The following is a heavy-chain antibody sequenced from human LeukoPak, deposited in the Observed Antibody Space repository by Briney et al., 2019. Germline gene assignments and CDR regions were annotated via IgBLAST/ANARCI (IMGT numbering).Heavy chain of an antibody. CDR1: GGTFSSYA. J-gene: IGHJ4*02. CDR2: IVPIFGTA. CDR3: ARVSGNDYGDSPVDY. Sequence: SVKVSCKASGGTFSSYAISWVRQAPGQGLEWMGGIVPIFGTANYAQKFQGRVTITADESTSTAYMELSSLRSEDTAVYYCARVSGNDYGDSPVDYWGQGTLVTVSS. V-gene: IGHV1-69*13. D-gene: IGHD4-17*01.